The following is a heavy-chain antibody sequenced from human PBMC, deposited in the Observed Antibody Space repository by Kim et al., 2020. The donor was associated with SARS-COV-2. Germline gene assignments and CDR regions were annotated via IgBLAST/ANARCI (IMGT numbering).Heavy chain of an antibody. CDR3: ARWGMGTTVDY. V-gene: IGHV4-39*01. J-gene: IGHJ4*02. D-gene: IGHD4-4*01. Sequence: NYNPSLRSRVTISVDTSKNQFSLKLSSVTAADTAVYYCARWGMGTTVDYWGQGTLVTVSS.